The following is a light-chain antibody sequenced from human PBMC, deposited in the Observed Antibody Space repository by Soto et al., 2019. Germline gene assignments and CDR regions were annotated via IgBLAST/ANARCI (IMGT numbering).Light chain of an antibody. Sequence: IVLTQSTGTVSLSPGERATLSCRARQRGRSSYLAWYQQRPGQAPRLLIFGASTRATGIPDRFSGSGSGTDFTLTISRLEPEDSAVYFCQHYGSSQWTFGQWTFGQGTKVDIK. CDR1: QRGRSSY. V-gene: IGKV3-20*01. J-gene: IGKJ1*01. CDR3: QHYGSSQWTFGQWT. CDR2: GAS.